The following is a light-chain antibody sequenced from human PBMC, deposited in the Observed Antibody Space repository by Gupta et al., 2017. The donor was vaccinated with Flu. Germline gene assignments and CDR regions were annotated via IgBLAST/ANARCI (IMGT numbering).Light chain of an antibody. CDR3: QVWDTNTDHPV. V-gene: IGLV3-21*02. CDR1: NMGSIS. Sequence: SYVLTPPPSVSVAPGQTARLTGGGNNMGSISVHWYQQKPGQAPVLVVYDDSDRPSGIPERFSGSNSENTAALTISRVAAGDEADYYCQVWDTNTDHPVFGGGTKLTVL. CDR2: DDS. J-gene: IGLJ3*02.